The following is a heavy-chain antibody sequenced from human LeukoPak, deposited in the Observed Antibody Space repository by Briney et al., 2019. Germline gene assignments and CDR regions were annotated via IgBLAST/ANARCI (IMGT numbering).Heavy chain of an antibody. Sequence: GASVKVSCKPSGYTFTNHYIHWVRQAPGQGLEWMGWISAYNGNTNYAQKLQGRVTMTTDTSTSTAYMELRSLRSDDTAVYYCARDYYDSSGPTDAFDIWGQGTMVTVSS. J-gene: IGHJ3*02. D-gene: IGHD3-22*01. CDR1: GYTFTNHY. CDR2: ISAYNGNT. CDR3: ARDYYDSSGPTDAFDI. V-gene: IGHV1-18*04.